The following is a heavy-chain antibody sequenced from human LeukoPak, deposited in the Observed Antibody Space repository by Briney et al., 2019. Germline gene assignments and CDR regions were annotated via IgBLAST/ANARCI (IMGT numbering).Heavy chain of an antibody. J-gene: IGHJ4*02. CDR2: ISSSSSYI. D-gene: IGHD3/OR15-3a*01. Sequence: GGSLRLSCAASGFTFSSYWMSWVRQAPGKGLEWVSSISSSSSYIYYADSVKGRFTISRDNAKNSLYLQMNSLRAEDTAVYYCARDGRGNFDYWGQGTLVTVSS. CDR3: ARDGRGNFDY. V-gene: IGHV3-21*01. CDR1: GFTFSSYW.